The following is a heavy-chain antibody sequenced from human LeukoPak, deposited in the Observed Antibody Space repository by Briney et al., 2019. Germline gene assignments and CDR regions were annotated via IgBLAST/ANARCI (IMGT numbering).Heavy chain of an antibody. Sequence: SETLSLTCTVSGGSISSGGYYWSWIRRPPGKGLEWIGYIYHSGSTYYNPSLKSRVTISVDRSKNQFSLKLSSVTAADTAVYYCARGEVGATHSDYWGQGTLVTVSS. CDR3: ARGEVGATHSDY. CDR1: GGSISSGGYY. J-gene: IGHJ4*02. CDR2: IYHSGST. V-gene: IGHV4-30-2*01. D-gene: IGHD1-26*01.